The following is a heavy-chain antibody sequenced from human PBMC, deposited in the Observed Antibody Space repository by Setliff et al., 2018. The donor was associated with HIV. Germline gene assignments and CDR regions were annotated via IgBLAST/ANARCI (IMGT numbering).Heavy chain of an antibody. CDR2: MNTDGSST. D-gene: IGHD3-22*01. CDR3: VRGSGYYYFDN. J-gene: IGHJ4*02. CDR1: GFTFSSYW. V-gene: IGHV3-74*01. Sequence: HPGGSLRLSCAASGFTFSSYWMHWVRQAPGKGLVWVFGMNTDGSSTRYADSVKGRFTISRDNAKNMLYLQMNGLSADDTAVYYCVRGSGYYYFDNWGQGALVTVSS.